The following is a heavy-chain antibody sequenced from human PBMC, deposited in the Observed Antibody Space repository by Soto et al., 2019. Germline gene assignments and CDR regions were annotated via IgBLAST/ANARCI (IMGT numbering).Heavy chain of an antibody. V-gene: IGHV4-30-2*01. Sequence: SETLSLTCAVSGGSISSGGYSWSWIRQPPGKGLEWIGYIYHSGSTYYNPSLKSRVTISVDRSKNQFSLKLSSVTAADTAVYYCARAIEDYVHDYWGQGTLVTVSS. D-gene: IGHD4-17*01. CDR1: GGSISSGGYS. CDR3: ARAIEDYVHDY. J-gene: IGHJ4*02. CDR2: IYHSGST.